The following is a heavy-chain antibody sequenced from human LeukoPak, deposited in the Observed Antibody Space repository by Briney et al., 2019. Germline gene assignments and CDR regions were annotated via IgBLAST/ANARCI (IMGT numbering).Heavy chain of an antibody. Sequence: ASVKVSCKASGYSFSTYTMNWVRQAPGQRLEWMGWINAGNGNTKYSQKFQGRVTITRDTSASTAYMEMRSLRSEDTAVYYCAREIDRDDYNRFFVYWGQGTLVTVSS. J-gene: IGHJ4*02. D-gene: IGHD5-24*01. CDR1: GYSFSTYT. CDR3: AREIDRDDYNRFFVY. CDR2: INAGNGNT. V-gene: IGHV1-3*01.